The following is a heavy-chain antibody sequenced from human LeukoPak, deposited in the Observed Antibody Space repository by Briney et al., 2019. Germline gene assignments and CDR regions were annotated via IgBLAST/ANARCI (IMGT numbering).Heavy chain of an antibody. V-gene: IGHV3-20*04. CDR2: INWNGGST. D-gene: IGHD6-13*01. CDR1: GFTFDDYG. J-gene: IGHJ4*02. CDR3: ARASGYSSSWYGSVY. Sequence: RPGGSLRLSCAASGFTFDDYGMSWARQAPGKGLEWVSGINWNGGSTGYVDSVKGGFTISRDNAKNSLYLQMNSLRAEDTALYYCARASGYSSSWYGSVYWGQGTLVTVSS.